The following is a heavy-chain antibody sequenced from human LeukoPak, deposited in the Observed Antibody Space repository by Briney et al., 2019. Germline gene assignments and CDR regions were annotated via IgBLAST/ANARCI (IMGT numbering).Heavy chain of an antibody. CDR2: IYYSWST. CDR1: GGSISSYY. D-gene: IGHD6-13*01. Sequence: SETLSLTCTVSGGSISSYYWSWIRQPPGKGLEWIGYIYYSWSTNYSPSLKSRVTISVDTSKNQFSLKLSSVTAADTAVYYCARSARIAAAGTSAFDIWGQGTMVTVSS. J-gene: IGHJ3*02. CDR3: ARSARIAAAGTSAFDI. V-gene: IGHV4-59*01.